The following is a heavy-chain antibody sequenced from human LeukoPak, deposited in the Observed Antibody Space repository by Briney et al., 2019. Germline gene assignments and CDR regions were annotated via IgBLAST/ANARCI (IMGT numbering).Heavy chain of an antibody. CDR3: AKDRGPYIGIDNNWLHP. V-gene: IGHV3-23*01. Sequence: GGSLRLSCAASGFTFNIYGMNWVRQAPGKGLEWVSGISGSGVSTDYADSVKGRFTTSRDNSKNMVYLQMNTLRAEDTATYYCAKDRGPYIGIDNNWLHPWGQRTLVTVSS. CDR1: GFTFNIYG. D-gene: IGHD1-26*01. J-gene: IGHJ5*02. CDR2: ISGSGVST.